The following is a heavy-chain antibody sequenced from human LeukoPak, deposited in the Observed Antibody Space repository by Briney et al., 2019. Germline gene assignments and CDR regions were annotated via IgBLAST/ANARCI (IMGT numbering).Heavy chain of an antibody. CDR1: GYTFTGYY. CDR3: ANGYCSSTSCYGDYYYYYGMDV. D-gene: IGHD2-2*01. V-gene: IGHV1-2*02. J-gene: IGHJ6*02. CDR2: INPNRGGT. Sequence: ASVKVSCKASGYTFTGYYMHWVRQAPGQGLEWMGWINPNRGGTNYAQKFQGRVTMTRDTSISTAYMELSRLRSDDTAVYYCANGYCSSTSCYGDYYYYYGMDVWGQGTTVTVSS.